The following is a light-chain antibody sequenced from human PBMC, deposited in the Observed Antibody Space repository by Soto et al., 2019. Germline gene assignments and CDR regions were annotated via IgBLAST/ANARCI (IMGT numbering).Light chain of an antibody. Sequence: QSVLTQPPSASGSPGQSVTISCTGTSSDVGGHDYVSWYQQHPGKVPKLIIYEVNKRPSGVPDRFSGSKSGNTASLTVSGLQADDEADYYCSSYAGSNNRIFGGGTKLTVL. V-gene: IGLV2-8*01. CDR3: SSYAGSNNRI. J-gene: IGLJ2*01. CDR1: SSDVGGHDY. CDR2: EVN.